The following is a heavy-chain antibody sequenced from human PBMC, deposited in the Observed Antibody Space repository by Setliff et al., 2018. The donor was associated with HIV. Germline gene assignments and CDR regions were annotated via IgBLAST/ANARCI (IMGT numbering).Heavy chain of an antibody. Sequence: ASVKVSCKASGGTLSTYAVSWVRQAPGQGLEWMGGIIPVFGPADYAKKFQGRVTITADESTRTAYMELSSLRSEDTAVYYCAILSVYWFDPWGQGTLVTVSS. CDR1: GGTLSTYA. J-gene: IGHJ5*02. CDR3: AILSVYWFDP. CDR2: IIPVFGPA. V-gene: IGHV1-69*13. D-gene: IGHD1-20*01.